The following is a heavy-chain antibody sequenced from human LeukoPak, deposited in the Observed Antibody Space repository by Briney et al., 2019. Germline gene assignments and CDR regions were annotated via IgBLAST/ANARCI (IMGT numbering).Heavy chain of an antibody. CDR3: AKDLVSGYDWREFDY. CDR2: ISGSGGST. V-gene: IGHV3-23*01. Sequence: PGGSLRLSCAASGFTFSSYAMSWVRQAPGKGLEWVSAISGSGGSTYYADSVKGRFTISRDNSKNTLYLQMNSLRAEDTAVYYCAKDLVSGYDWREFDYWGQGTLVTVSS. J-gene: IGHJ4*02. CDR1: GFTFSSYA. D-gene: IGHD5-12*01.